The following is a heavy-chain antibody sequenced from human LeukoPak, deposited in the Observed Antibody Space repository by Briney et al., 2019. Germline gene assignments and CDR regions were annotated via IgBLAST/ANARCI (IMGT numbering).Heavy chain of an antibody. CDR1: GYTFIDYF. V-gene: IGHV1-2*02. Sequence: GASVKVSCKASGYTFIDYFIHCVRQAPGQGLEWMGWIIADSGGTNYAQKFQGRVTMTRDTSISTAYMELSSLRSDDTAVYYCATITLVRGVTRFNEYFQHWGQGSLVTVSS. CDR2: IIADSGGT. CDR3: ATITLVRGVTRFNEYFQH. J-gene: IGHJ1*01. D-gene: IGHD3-10*01.